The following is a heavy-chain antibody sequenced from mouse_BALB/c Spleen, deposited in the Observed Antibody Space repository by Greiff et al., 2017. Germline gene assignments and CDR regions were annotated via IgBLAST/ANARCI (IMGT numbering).Heavy chain of an antibody. V-gene: IGHV2-2*02. J-gene: IGHJ4*01. Sequence: VMLVESGPGLVQPSQSLSITCTVSGFSLTSYGVHWVRQSPGKGLEWLGVIWSGGSTDYNAAFISRLSISKDNSKSQVFFKMNSLQANDTAIYYCARSRYDYFYAMDYWGQGTSVTVSS. CDR3: ARSRYDYFYAMDY. CDR1: GFSLTSYG. CDR2: IWSGGST. D-gene: IGHD2-4*01.